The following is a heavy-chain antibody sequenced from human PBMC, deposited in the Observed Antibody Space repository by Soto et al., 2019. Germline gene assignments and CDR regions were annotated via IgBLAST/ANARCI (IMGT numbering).Heavy chain of an antibody. CDR2: ISAYNGNT. D-gene: IGHD3-3*01. CDR3: ARDANDFWSGYLCAFDI. CDR1: GYTFTSYG. Sequence: ASVEVSCKXSGYTFTSYGISWVRQAPGQGLEWMGWISAYNGNTNYAQKLQGRVTMTTDTSTSTAYMELRSLRSDDTAVYYCARDANDFWSGYLCAFDIWGQGTMVTVSS. J-gene: IGHJ3*02. V-gene: IGHV1-18*01.